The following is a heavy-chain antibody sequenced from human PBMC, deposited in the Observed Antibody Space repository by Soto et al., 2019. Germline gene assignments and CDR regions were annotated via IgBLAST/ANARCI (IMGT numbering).Heavy chain of an antibody. D-gene: IGHD3-16*01. Sequence: QLVESGGGVVRPGESLRLTCAVSGIAFTYASINWVRQVPGRGPEWVGRIEGKTGGGTTDYAAPVKGRFTSARDESTNKVFLQLDNVKGEDAAVYSCTTHEGYARTPRFDDWGQGTQVTVSS. J-gene: IGHJ4*02. CDR1: GIAFTYAS. CDR2: IEGKTGGGTT. V-gene: IGHV3-15*07. CDR3: TTHEGYARTPRFDD.